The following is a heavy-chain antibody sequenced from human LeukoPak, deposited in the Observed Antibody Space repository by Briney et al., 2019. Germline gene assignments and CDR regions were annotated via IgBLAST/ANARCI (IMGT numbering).Heavy chain of an antibody. CDR1: GFTFSSYA. V-gene: IGHV3-23*01. D-gene: IGHD3-10*01. CDR3: AKDRLDGTSGYYYYMDV. J-gene: IGHJ6*03. Sequence: GGSLRLSCAASGFTFSSYAMSWVRQAPGKGLEWVSAISGSGGSTYYADSVKGRFTISRDNSKNTLYLQMNSLRAEDTAVYYCAKDRLDGTSGYYYYMDVWGKGATVTVSS. CDR2: ISGSGGST.